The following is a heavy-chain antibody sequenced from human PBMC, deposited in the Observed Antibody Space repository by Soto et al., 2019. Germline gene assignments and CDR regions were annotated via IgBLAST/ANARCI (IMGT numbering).Heavy chain of an antibody. CDR3: ARALGYSSTSRLDL. V-gene: IGHV1-8*01. Sequence: QVQLVQSGAEVEKPGASVKVSCKASGYTFTTYDFNWVRQAPGHGLEWMGWMNPDTGNTGYAQKFQGRVTMTRDNSISTAFMALSGLTAEDTAVYYCARALGYSSTSRLDLWGQGTLVTASS. D-gene: IGHD6-19*01. J-gene: IGHJ4*02. CDR1: GYTFTTYD. CDR2: MNPDTGNT.